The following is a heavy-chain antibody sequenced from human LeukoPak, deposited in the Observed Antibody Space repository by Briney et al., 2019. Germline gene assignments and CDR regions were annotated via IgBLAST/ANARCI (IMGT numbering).Heavy chain of an antibody. J-gene: IGHJ4*02. CDR2: INPNSGGT. V-gene: IGHV1-2*06. CDR1: GYTFTGYY. Sequence: ASVKVSCKASGYTFTGYYVHWVRQAPGQGLEWMGRINPNSGGTNYAQKFQGRVTMTRDTSISTAYMELSRLRSDDTAVYYCARFYCSSTSCYGNDYWGQGTLVTVSS. CDR3: ARFYCSSTSCYGNDY. D-gene: IGHD2-2*01.